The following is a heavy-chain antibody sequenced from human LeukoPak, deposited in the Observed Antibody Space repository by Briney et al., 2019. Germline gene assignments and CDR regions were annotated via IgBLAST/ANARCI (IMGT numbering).Heavy chain of an antibody. V-gene: IGHV3-53*01. D-gene: IGHD3-22*01. Sequence: GGSLRLSCAASGFTVSSNYISWVRQAPGKGLEWVSVIYSGGSTYYADSVKGRFTISRDNSKNTLYLQMNSLRAEDTAVYYCARGGYYYDSSGVFQHWGQGTLVTVSS. J-gene: IGHJ1*01. CDR1: GFTVSSNY. CDR2: IYSGGST. CDR3: ARGGYYYDSSGVFQH.